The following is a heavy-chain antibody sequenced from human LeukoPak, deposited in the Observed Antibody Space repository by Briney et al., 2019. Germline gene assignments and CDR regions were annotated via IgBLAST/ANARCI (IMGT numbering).Heavy chain of an antibody. CDR3: ARGGGGTGGYSRGGGYYFDY. Sequence: ASVKVSCKASGYTFTSYAMHWVRQAPGQRLEWMGWINAGNGNTKYSQEFQGRVTITRDTSASTAYMELSSLRSEDMAVYYCARGGGGTGGYSRGGGYYFDYWGQGTLVTVSS. CDR2: INAGNGNT. J-gene: IGHJ4*02. CDR1: GYTFTSYA. V-gene: IGHV1-3*03. D-gene: IGHD5-18*01.